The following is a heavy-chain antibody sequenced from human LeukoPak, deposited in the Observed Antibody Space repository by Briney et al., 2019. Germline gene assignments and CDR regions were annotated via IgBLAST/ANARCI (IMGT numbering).Heavy chain of an antibody. J-gene: IGHJ4*02. CDR1: GGSISSNY. V-gene: IGHV4-59*01. CDR2: IYYSGST. D-gene: IGHD3-10*01. CDR3: ARERFVRGVMTFDY. Sequence: NPSETLSLTCTVSGGSISSNYWSWIRQPPGKGLEWIGYIYYSGSTNYNPSLKSRVTISVDTSKNQFSRKLSSVTAADTAVYYCARERFVRGVMTFDYWGQGTLVTVSS.